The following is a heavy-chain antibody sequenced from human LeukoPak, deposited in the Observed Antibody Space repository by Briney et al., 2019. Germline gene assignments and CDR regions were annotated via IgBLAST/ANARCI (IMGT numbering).Heavy chain of an antibody. CDR1: GYTFTSYG. CDR2: ISAYNGNT. D-gene: IGHD4-17*01. J-gene: IGHJ6*02. CDR3: ARVTVMDDYGDYALFFYYYGMDV. V-gene: IGHV1-18*01. Sequence: ASVKVSCKASGYTFTSYGIGWVRQAPGQGLEWMGWISAYNGNTNYAQKLQGRVTMTTDTSTSTAYMELRSLRSDDTAVYYCARVTVMDDYGDYALFFYYYGMDVWGQGTTVTVSS.